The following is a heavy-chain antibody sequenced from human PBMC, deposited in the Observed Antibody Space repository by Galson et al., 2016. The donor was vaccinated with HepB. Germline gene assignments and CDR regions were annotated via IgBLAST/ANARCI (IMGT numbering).Heavy chain of an antibody. CDR3: ARATDYGDYGFGDY. D-gene: IGHD4-17*01. V-gene: IGHV3-53*01. J-gene: IGHJ4*02. CDR2: IYSGGST. Sequence: SLRLSCAASGFIVSSNYMSWVRQAPGKGLEWVSVIYSGGSTYYADSVKGRFTISRDNSKNTLYLQMNSLRAEDTAVYYCARATDYGDYGFGDYWGQGTLVTVSS. CDR1: GFIVSSNY.